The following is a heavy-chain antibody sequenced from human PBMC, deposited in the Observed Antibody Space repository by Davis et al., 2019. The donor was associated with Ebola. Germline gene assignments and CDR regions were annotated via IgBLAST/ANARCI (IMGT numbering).Heavy chain of an antibody. CDR2: IYHSGST. CDR1: GDSISSGYY. D-gene: IGHD2-15*01. CDR3: ARQNVMMVAAPDY. V-gene: IGHV4-38-2*02. Sequence: MPSETLSLTCTVSGDSISSGYYWGWIRQPPGKGLEWIGSIYHSGSTYYNPSLKSRVTISVDTSKNHFSLKLTSVTAADTAVYYCARQNVMMVAAPDYWGQGTLVTVSS. J-gene: IGHJ4*02.